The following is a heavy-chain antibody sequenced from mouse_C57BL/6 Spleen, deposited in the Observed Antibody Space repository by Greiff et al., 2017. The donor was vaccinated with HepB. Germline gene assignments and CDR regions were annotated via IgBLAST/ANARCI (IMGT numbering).Heavy chain of an antibody. V-gene: IGHV1-15*01. CDR1: GYTFTDYE. J-gene: IGHJ4*01. CDR3: TRGELPYAMDY. CDR2: IDPDTGGT. Sequence: QVQLQQSGAELVRPGASVTLSCKASGYTFTDYEMHWVKQTPVHGLEWIGAIDPDTGGTAYNQKFKGKAILTADKSSSTAYMELRSLTSEDSAVYYCTRGELPYAMDYWGQGTSVTVSS.